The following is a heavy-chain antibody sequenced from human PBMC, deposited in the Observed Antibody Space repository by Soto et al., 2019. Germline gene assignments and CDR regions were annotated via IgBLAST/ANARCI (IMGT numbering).Heavy chain of an antibody. CDR2: IYYSGST. V-gene: IGHV4-30-4*01. CDR1: GGSISSGDYY. CDR3: ARDGYGDYPSVYYYYGMDV. Sequence: SETLSLTCTVSGGSISSGDYYWSWIRQPPGKGLEWIGYIYYSGSTYYNPSLKSRVTISVDTSKNQFSLKLSSVTAADTAAYYCARDGYGDYPSVYYYYGMDVWGQGTTVTVSS. D-gene: IGHD4-17*01. J-gene: IGHJ6*02.